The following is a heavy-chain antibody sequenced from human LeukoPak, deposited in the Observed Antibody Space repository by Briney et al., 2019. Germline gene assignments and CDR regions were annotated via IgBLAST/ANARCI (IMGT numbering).Heavy chain of an antibody. CDR1: GGTFSSYA. CDR3: ARATDDFIFDF. Sequence: SVNVSCKAYGGTFSSYAISWVRQAPGRGLEWMGGIIPIFGTANYAQKFQGRVTITADESTSTAYMELSSLRSEDTAVYYCARATDDFIFDFWGQGTLVTVSS. V-gene: IGHV1-69*01. CDR2: IIPIFGTA. J-gene: IGHJ4*02. D-gene: IGHD3-3*01.